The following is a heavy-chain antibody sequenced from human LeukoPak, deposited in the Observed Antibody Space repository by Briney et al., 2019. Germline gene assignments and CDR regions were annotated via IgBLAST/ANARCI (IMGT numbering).Heavy chain of an antibody. D-gene: IGHD6-13*01. J-gene: IGHJ4*02. CDR2: MNPNSGNT. V-gene: IGHV1-8*03. CDR1: GYTFTSYD. CDR3: ARVSSSSWYVDY. Sequence: EASVKVSCKASGYTFTSYDINWVRQATGQGLEWMGWMNPNSGNTGYAQKFQGRVTITRNTSISTAYMELSSLRSEDTAVYYCARVSSSSWYVDYWGQGTLVIVTS.